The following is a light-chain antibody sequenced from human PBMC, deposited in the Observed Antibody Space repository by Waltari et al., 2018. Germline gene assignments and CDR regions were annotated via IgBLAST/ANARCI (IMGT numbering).Light chain of an antibody. J-gene: IGKJ4*01. CDR1: QSVSTN. Sequence: EIVMTQSPATLSVSPGERATPSCRSSQSVSTNLAWYQQKPGQAPRLLIFGASTRVTGIPARFSGSGSGTDFTLAISGLQSEDFALYYCQHYNEHPLTFGGGTKVEIK. CDR2: GAS. CDR3: QHYNEHPLT. V-gene: IGKV3-15*01.